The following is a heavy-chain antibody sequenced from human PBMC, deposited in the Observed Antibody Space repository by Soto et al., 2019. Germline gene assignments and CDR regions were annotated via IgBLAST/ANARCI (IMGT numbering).Heavy chain of an antibody. CDR2: ISSSSSYI. Sequence: GGSLRLSCAASGFTFSSYSMNWVRQAPGKGLEWVSSISSSSSYIYYADSVKGRFTISRDNAKNSLYLQMNSLRAEDTAVYYCARGDSSSWSPHYYYYGMDVWGQGATVTVSS. V-gene: IGHV3-21*01. J-gene: IGHJ6*02. CDR3: ARGDSSSWSPHYYYYGMDV. D-gene: IGHD6-13*01. CDR1: GFTFSSYS.